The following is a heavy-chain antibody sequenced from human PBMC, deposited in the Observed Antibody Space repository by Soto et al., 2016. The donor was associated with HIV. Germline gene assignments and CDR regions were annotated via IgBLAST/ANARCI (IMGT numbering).Heavy chain of an antibody. CDR3: ARGPGVAVATRYFDY. Sequence: QVQLVQSGAEVKKPGASVKISCEASGYTFTDYYMHWLRQAPGQGLEWVALFNPIGSSTRSEQNFQGRVSMTWDTSTSTVSMELSSLRSEDSAVYYCARGPGVAVATRYFDYWGQGTLVTVSS. CDR2: FNPIGSST. V-gene: IGHV1-46*03. D-gene: IGHD6-19*01. J-gene: IGHJ4*02. CDR1: GYTFTDYY.